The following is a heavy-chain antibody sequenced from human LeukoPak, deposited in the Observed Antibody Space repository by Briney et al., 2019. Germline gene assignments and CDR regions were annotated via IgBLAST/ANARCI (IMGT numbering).Heavy chain of an antibody. CDR3: ARDIVAIPDAFDI. CDR1: GDSISSTLYY. CDR2: IYYSGST. J-gene: IGHJ3*02. V-gene: IGHV4-39*07. Sequence: SETLSLTCTVSGDSISSTLYYWGWIRQPPGKGLEWIGNIYYSGSTYYNPSLKSRVTLSLDTSKNQFSLKLSSVTAADTAVYYCARDIVAIPDAFDIWGQGTMVTVSS. D-gene: IGHD5-12*01.